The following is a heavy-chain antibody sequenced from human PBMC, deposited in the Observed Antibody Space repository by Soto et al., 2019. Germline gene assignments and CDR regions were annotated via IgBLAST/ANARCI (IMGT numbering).Heavy chain of an antibody. Sequence: QVQLVESGGGVVQPGTSLRLSCAASGFSFSTFGIHWVRQAPGKGLEWVAVIWYDGNKKYYADSVKGRFTISRDNSKNTLYLQMNSLRAEDTAVYYCARYGSITVVGRLMTRSEYYGMDVWGHGTTVTVSS. CDR2: IWYDGNKK. V-gene: IGHV3-33*01. D-gene: IGHD3-10*01. J-gene: IGHJ6*02. CDR3: ARYGSITVVGRLMTRSEYYGMDV. CDR1: GFSFSTFG.